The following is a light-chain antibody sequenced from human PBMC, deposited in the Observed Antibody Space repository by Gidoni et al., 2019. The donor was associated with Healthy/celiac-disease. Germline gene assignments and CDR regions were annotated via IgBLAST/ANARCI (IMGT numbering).Light chain of an antibody. V-gene: IGLV2-14*01. Sequence: QSALTQPASVSGSPGQSITISCTGTSSDVGGYNYVSCYQQHPGKAPKHMIYDVSNRPSGVSNRFSGSKSGNTASLTISGLQAEDEADYYCSSYTSSSLKGVFGGGTKLTVL. CDR2: DVS. CDR1: SSDVGGYNY. CDR3: SSYTSSSLKGV. J-gene: IGLJ3*02.